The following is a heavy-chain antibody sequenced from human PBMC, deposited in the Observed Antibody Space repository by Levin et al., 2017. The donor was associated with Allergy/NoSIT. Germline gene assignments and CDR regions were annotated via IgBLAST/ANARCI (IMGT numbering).Heavy chain of an antibody. CDR2: ISYDGSNK. V-gene: IGHV3-30*18. J-gene: IGHJ6*02. CDR1: GFTFSSYG. CDR3: AKDQEGYSSGLDV. Sequence: GGSLRLSCAASGFTFSSYGMHWVRQAPGKGLEWVAVISYDGSNKYYADSVKGRFTISRDNSKNTLYLQMNSLRAEDTAVYYCAKDQEGYSSGLDVWGQGTTVTVPS. D-gene: IGHD6-19*01.